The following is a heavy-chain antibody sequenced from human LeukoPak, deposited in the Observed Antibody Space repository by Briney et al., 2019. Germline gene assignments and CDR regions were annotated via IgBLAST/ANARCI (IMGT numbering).Heavy chain of an antibody. V-gene: IGHV1-46*01. D-gene: IGHD3-22*01. J-gene: IGHJ4*02. Sequence: ASVKVSCKASGYTFTSYYMHWVRQAPGQGLEWMGLINPSGGSTRYAQKFQGRVTMTRDTSTSTVYMELSSLRSEDTAVYYCAGVGEGYYDSSGYYSFDYWGQGTLVTVSS. CDR3: AGVGEGYYDSSGYYSFDY. CDR1: GYTFTSYY. CDR2: INPSGGST.